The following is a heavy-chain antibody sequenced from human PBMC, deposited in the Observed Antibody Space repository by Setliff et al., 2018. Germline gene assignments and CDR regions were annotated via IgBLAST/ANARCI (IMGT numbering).Heavy chain of an antibody. Sequence: PSETLSLTCAAHGGSFSNYYWTWIRQSAGKGLEWIGENNHSGSAKYRPSLGSRVTISVDTSNNQVSLTLTSVTAAGTAVYYCVRGRNVAARLLDTWGQGTQVTVSS. CDR2: NNHSGSA. D-gene: IGHD6-6*01. CDR3: VRGRNVAARLLDT. J-gene: IGHJ5*02. V-gene: IGHV4-34*01. CDR1: GGSFSNYY.